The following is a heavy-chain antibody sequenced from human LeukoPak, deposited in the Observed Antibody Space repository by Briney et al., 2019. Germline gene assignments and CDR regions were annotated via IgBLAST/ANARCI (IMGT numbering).Heavy chain of an antibody. CDR2: INHSGST. V-gene: IGHV4-34*01. CDR1: GGSFSGYY. CDR3: ARRPYYYYYYMDV. D-gene: IGHD6-6*01. Sequence: PSETLSLTCAVYGGSFSGYYWSWIRQPPGKGLEWIGEINHSGSTNYNPPLKSRVTISVDTSKNQFSLKLSSVTAADTAVYYCARRPYYYYYYMDVWGKGTTVTISS. J-gene: IGHJ6*03.